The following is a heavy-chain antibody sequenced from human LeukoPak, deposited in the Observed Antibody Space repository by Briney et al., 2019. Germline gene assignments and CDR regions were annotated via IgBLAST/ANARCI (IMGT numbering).Heavy chain of an antibody. CDR2: IYHSGST. J-gene: IGHJ3*02. V-gene: IGHV4-4*02. Sequence: PSETLSLTCAVSGGSISSSNWWSWVRQPPGKGLEWIGEIYHSGSTNYNPSLKSRVTISVDKSKNQFSLKLSSVTAADTAVYYCARWRLVRSSGWYPTTASGAFDIWGQGTMVTVSS. CDR1: GGSISSSNW. D-gene: IGHD6-19*01. CDR3: ARWRLVRSSGWYPTTASGAFDI.